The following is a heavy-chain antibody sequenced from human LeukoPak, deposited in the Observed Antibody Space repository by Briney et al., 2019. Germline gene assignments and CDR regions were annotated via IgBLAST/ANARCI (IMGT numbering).Heavy chain of an antibody. V-gene: IGHV3-48*03. D-gene: IGHD4-11*01. J-gene: IGHJ6*02. CDR3: ARDYSMYGMDV. CDR1: GFTFSSYE. Sequence: PGGSLRLSCAASGFTFSSYEMNWVRQAPGKGLEWVSYISSSGSTIYYADSAKGRFTISRDNAKNSLYLQMNSLRAEDTAVYYCARDYSMYGMDVWGQGTTVTVSS. CDR2: ISSSGSTI.